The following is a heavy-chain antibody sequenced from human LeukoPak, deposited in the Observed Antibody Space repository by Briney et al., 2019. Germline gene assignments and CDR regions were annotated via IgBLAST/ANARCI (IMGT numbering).Heavy chain of an antibody. V-gene: IGHV5-51*01. J-gene: IGHJ3*02. CDR3: ARQRSYYDSSGYYYAFDI. CDR1: AYRFTSYW. Sequence: PGESLKISCKGSAYRFTSYWIGWVRHMPGKGLEWMGIIYPGDSDTRYSPSFQGQVTISADKSISTAYLQWSSLKASDTAMYYCARQRSYYDSSGYYYAFDIWGQGTMVTVSS. CDR2: IYPGDSDT. D-gene: IGHD3-22*01.